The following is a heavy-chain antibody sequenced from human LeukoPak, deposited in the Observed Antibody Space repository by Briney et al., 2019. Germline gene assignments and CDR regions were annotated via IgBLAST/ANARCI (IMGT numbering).Heavy chain of an antibody. V-gene: IGHV4-59*08. D-gene: IGHD3-22*01. CDR1: GGSISSYY. CDR2: IYYSGST. J-gene: IGHJ6*02. Sequence: PSETLSLTCTVSGGSISSYYWSWIRQPPGKGLEWIGYIYYSGSTNYNPSLKSRVTISVGTSKNQFSLKLSSVTAADTAVYYCARLARLYDSSGYSYYYYGMDVWGQGTTVTVSS. CDR3: ARLARLYDSSGYSYYYYGMDV.